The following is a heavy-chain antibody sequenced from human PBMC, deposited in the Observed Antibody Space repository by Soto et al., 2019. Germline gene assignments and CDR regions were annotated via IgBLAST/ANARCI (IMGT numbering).Heavy chain of an antibody. CDR1: GGSISSYY. Sequence: QVQLQESGPGLVKPSETLSLTCTVSGGSISSYYWSWIRQPPGKGLEWIGYIYYSGSTNYNPSLKSRFTISVATSKNQFSLKLSSVTAADTAVYYCARVYCSGGSCYSHFDYWGQGTLVTVSS. V-gene: IGHV4-59*01. CDR2: IYYSGST. CDR3: ARVYCSGGSCYSHFDY. D-gene: IGHD2-15*01. J-gene: IGHJ4*02.